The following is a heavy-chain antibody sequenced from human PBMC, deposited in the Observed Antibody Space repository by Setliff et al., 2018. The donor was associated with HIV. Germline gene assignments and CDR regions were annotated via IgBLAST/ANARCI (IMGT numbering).Heavy chain of an antibody. CDR1: GESLSDYY. J-gene: IGHJ6*03. CDR2: INHNKSS. V-gene: IGHV4-34*01. D-gene: IGHD3-10*01. CDR3: ARVTIPWGFNYYYMDV. Sequence: SETLSLTCAVYGESLSDYYWSWIRQPPEKGLEWIGEINHNKSSDYNPSLKSRVTMSVDTSKNQFSLKVKSVTAADTAVYYCARVTIPWGFNYYYMDVWGKGTTVTVSS.